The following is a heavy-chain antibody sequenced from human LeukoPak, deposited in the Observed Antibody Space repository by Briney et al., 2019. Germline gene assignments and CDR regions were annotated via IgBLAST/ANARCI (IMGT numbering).Heavy chain of an antibody. CDR3: ARAWYYYDSSGYYGGY. J-gene: IGHJ4*02. D-gene: IGHD3-22*01. Sequence: ASVKVSCKASGYTFTSYGISWVRQAPGQGLEWMGWISAYNGNTNYAQKLQGRVTMTTGTSTSTAYMELRSLRSDDTAVYYCARAWYYYDSSGYYGGYWGQGTLVTVSS. V-gene: IGHV1-18*01. CDR1: GYTFTSYG. CDR2: ISAYNGNT.